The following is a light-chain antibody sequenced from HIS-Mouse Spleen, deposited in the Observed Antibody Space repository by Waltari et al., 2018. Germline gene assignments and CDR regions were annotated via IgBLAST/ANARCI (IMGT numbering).Light chain of an antibody. CDR3: QKYNSAPLIT. V-gene: IGKV1-27*01. Sequence: DIQMTQSPSSLSASVGDRVTITCRASQGISNYLAWYQQKPVKVPKLLIYAASTLQSGVPSRFIGSGAGTDFTLTISSLQPEDVATYYCQKYNSAPLITFGQGTRLEIK. CDR2: AAS. CDR1: QGISNY. J-gene: IGKJ5*01.